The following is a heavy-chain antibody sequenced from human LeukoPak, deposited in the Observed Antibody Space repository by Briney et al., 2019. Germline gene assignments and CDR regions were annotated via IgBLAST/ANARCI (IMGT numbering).Heavy chain of an antibody. CDR1: GFTFNNYG. CDR3: ARDRGGAAVFDR. CDR2: IRYDGSNK. D-gene: IGHD3-16*01. Sequence: AGGSLRLSCAASGFTFNNYGMHWVRQAPGKGLEWVAFIRYDGSNKYYADSVKGRFTISRDNSKNTLYLQMNSLRAEDTAVYYCARDRGGAAVFDRWGQGTLVTVSS. J-gene: IGHJ5*02. V-gene: IGHV3-30*02.